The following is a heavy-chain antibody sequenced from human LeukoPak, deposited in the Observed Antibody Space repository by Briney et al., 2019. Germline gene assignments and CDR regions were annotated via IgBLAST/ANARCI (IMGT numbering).Heavy chain of an antibody. J-gene: IGHJ4*02. CDR1: GFTFSSYG. D-gene: IGHD6-19*01. Sequence: GRSLRLSCAASGFTFSSYGMHWVRQAPGKGLEWVAVISYVGSNKYYADSVKGRFTISRDNSKNTLYLQMNSLRAEDTAVYYCAKDSTAVAGVFDYWGQGTLVTVSS. CDR3: AKDSTAVAGVFDY. CDR2: ISYVGSNK. V-gene: IGHV3-30*18.